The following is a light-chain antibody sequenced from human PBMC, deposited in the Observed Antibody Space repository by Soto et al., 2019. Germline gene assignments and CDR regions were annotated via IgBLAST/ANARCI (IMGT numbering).Light chain of an antibody. Sequence: DIQMTQSPSSLSASVGDRVTITCRASQGIGIYLGWFQQKPGKPPKRLIYAASTLEGGVPSRFSGSGSGAEFPLTISSLQPEDFATYCCLQHNTYPHSFGQGTKLEIK. CDR3: LQHNTYPHS. CDR1: QGIGIY. J-gene: IGKJ2*03. V-gene: IGKV1-17*01. CDR2: AAS.